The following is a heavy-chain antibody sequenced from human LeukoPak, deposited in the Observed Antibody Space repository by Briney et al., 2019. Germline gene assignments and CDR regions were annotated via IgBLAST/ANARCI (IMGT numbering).Heavy chain of an antibody. CDR3: ARHGIAVAGTSALYPSPNYYYMDV. V-gene: IGHV5-51*01. CDR1: GYSFTSYW. D-gene: IGHD6-19*01. CDR2: IYPGDSDT. Sequence: GESLKISCKGSGYSFTSYWIGWVRQMPGKGLEWMGIIYPGDSDTRYSPSFQGQVTISADKSISTAYLQWSSLKASDTAMYHCARHGIAVAGTSALYPSPNYYYMDVWGKGTTVTVSS. J-gene: IGHJ6*03.